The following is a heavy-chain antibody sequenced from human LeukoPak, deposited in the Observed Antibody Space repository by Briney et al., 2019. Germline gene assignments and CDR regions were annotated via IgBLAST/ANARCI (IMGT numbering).Heavy chain of an antibody. Sequence: GSSVKVSCKASGGTFSSYAISWVRQAPGQGLEWMGGIIPIFGTANYAQKFQGRVTITTDESTSTAYMELSSLRSEDTAVYYCARAACSYLCYYYYMDVWGKGTTVTASS. CDR2: IIPIFGTA. CDR1: GGTFSSYA. CDR3: ARAACSYLCYYYYMDV. V-gene: IGHV1-69*05. D-gene: IGHD2-2*01. J-gene: IGHJ6*03.